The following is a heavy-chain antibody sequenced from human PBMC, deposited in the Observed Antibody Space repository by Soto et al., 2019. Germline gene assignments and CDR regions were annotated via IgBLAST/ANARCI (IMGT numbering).Heavy chain of an antibody. CDR1: GYIFTGYH. Sequence: GASVKVSFKASGYIFTGYHIHWLRQAPGRGLEWMGWINPNSGDTGYAQNFQGRVTMTRDTSFNLVYMEMSGLMSDDTAVYYCARDARGTRGFDEMDIWGQGTTVTVSS. D-gene: IGHD3-9*01. V-gene: IGHV1-2*02. CDR3: ARDARGTRGFDEMDI. CDR2: INPNSGDT. J-gene: IGHJ6*02.